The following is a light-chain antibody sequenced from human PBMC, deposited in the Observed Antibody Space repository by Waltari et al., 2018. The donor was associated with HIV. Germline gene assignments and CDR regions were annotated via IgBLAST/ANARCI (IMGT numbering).Light chain of an antibody. J-gene: IGLJ1*01. Sequence: SYVLTQPPSVSVAPGQTASITCGGNNIGSKGVHWYQQKPGQAPVLVVYDDIGRPSRIPERFSGSNSGNTATLTISTVEAGDEADYYCQVCDTSNDHPYVFGTGTKVTVL. CDR1: NIGSKG. CDR3: QVCDTSNDHPYV. CDR2: DDI. V-gene: IGLV3-21*02.